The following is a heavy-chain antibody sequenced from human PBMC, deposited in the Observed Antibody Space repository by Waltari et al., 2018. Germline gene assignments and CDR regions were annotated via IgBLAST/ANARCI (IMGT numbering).Heavy chain of an antibody. CDR3: AKDYGYNQYYFDY. V-gene: IGHV3-23*01. Sequence: EVQLLESGGGLVQPGGSLRLSCAASGFTFSSYAMSWVRQAPGKGLEWGSAISGSGGSTYYADAVKGRFTISRDNSKNTLYLQMNSLRAEDTAVYYCAKDYGYNQYYFDYWGQGTLVTVSS. CDR1: GFTFSSYA. CDR2: ISGSGGST. J-gene: IGHJ4*02. D-gene: IGHD5-12*01.